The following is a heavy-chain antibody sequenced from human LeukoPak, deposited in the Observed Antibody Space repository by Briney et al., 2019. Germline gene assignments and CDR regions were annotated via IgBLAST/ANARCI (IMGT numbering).Heavy chain of an antibody. CDR1: GSTFSSYG. D-gene: IGHD6-13*01. Sequence: GSLRLSCAASGSTFSSYGMNWVRQAPGKGLEWVSYISSSGNTVFCADSVKGRFTISRDNDTNSLYLQMNSLRADDTAVYFCARDRPGGSSWSWFDPWGQGTLVTVSS. V-gene: IGHV3-48*03. J-gene: IGHJ5*02. CDR3: ARDRPGGSSWSWFDP. CDR2: ISSSGNTV.